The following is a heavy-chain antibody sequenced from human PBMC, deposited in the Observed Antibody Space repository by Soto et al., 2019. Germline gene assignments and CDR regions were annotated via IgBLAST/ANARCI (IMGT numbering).Heavy chain of an antibody. Sequence: QVQLVQSGAEVKKPGSSVKVSCKASGGTFSSYTISWVRQAPGQGLEWMGRIIPILGIANYAQKFQGRVTMTADNSTSTTYLGLSSVGSEDTAVYYCASTGGETGDALLDWYFDLGGRGTLFTVSS. V-gene: IGHV1-69*02. J-gene: IGHJ2*01. CDR1: GGTFSSYT. CDR2: IIPILGIA. D-gene: IGHD7-27*01. CDR3: ASTGGETGDALLDWYFDL.